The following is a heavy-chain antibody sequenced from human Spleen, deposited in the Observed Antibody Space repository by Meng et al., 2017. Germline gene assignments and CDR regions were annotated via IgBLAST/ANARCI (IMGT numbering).Heavy chain of an antibody. CDR1: GFTFSSYA. D-gene: IGHD3-10*01. CDR3: AKDRTAFGSGTTLNYYYYTMDV. J-gene: IGHJ6*02. CDR2: ISGSGGGT. Sequence: GESLKISCAASGFTFSSYAMSWVRQAPGKGLEWVSAISGSGGGTYYADSVKGRFTISRDNSKNTLYLQMNSLRAEDTAVYYCAKDRTAFGSGTTLNYYYYTMDVWGQGTTVTVSS. V-gene: IGHV3-23*01.